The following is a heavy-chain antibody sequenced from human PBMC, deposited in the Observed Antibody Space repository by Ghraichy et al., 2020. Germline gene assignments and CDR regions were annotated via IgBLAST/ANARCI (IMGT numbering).Heavy chain of an antibody. D-gene: IGHD3-16*01. CDR2: IKEDGSET. CDR1: GFTFSKYW. J-gene: IGHJ4*02. Sequence: GGSLRLSCAASGFTFSKYWMTWVRQAPGKGLEWVANIKEDGSETHYVDSVKGRFTISRDNARNSLYLQMNTLRAEDTAVYYCATYDYVWGSPECWGQGTLVDVSS. CDR3: ATYDYVWGSPEC. V-gene: IGHV3-7*01.